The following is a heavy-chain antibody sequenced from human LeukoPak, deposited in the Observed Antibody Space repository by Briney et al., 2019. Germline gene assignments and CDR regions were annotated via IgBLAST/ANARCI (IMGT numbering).Heavy chain of an antibody. J-gene: IGHJ6*03. CDR3: ARGYYDSSGYYYYYYYMDV. CDR1: GFTFSSYD. CDR2: IGTAGDT. Sequence: GGSLRLSCAASGFTFSSYDMHWVRQPTGKGLEWVSAIGTAGDTYYSHSVKGRFTISRENAKNSLYLHMNSLRAEDTAVYYCARGYYDSSGYYYYYYYMDVWGKGTTVTVSS. V-gene: IGHV3-13*01. D-gene: IGHD3-22*01.